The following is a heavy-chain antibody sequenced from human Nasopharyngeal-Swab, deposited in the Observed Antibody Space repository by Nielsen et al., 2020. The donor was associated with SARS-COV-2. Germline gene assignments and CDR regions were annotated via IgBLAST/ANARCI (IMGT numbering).Heavy chain of an antibody. D-gene: IGHD3-22*01. CDR2: ISRDGDST. CDR1: GFTFNYFA. CDR3: AKRGYYDTTGYFES. V-gene: IGHV3-23*01. J-gene: IGHJ4*02. Sequence: GESLKISCAASGFTFNYFAMSWVRQPPGKGLEWVAAISRDGDSTFYAGSVKGRFAISRDNSKNTLFLQMNTLRAGDTALYFCAKRGYYDTTGYFESWGQGTLVTVSS.